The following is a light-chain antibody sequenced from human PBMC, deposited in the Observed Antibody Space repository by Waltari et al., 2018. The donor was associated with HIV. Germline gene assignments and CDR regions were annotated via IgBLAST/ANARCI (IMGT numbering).Light chain of an antibody. V-gene: IGLV2-14*03. CDR3: SSYTSSSVV. Sequence: QSALTQPASVSGSPGQSITISCTGTSSDVVGYNYVSWCQQHPGKAPKLMIYDVSNRPSGVSNRFSGSKSGNTASLTISGLQAEDEADYYCSSYTSSSVVFGGGTKLTVL. CDR2: DVS. CDR1: SSDVVGYNY. J-gene: IGLJ2*01.